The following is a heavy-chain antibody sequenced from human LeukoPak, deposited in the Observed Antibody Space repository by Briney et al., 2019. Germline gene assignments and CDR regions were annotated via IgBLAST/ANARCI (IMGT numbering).Heavy chain of an antibody. V-gene: IGHV4-34*01. J-gene: IGHJ6*03. CDR3: ARSRVCSSNSCYEKYYYMDV. Sequence: SETLSLTCAVYGGSFSGYYWSWIRQPPGKGLEWIGEVNHSGSTNYNPSLKSRVTISVDTSKNQFSLKLSSVTAEDTAVYYCARSRVCSSNSCYEKYYYMDVWGKGTTVTVYS. D-gene: IGHD2-2*01. CDR1: GGSFSGYY. CDR2: VNHSGST.